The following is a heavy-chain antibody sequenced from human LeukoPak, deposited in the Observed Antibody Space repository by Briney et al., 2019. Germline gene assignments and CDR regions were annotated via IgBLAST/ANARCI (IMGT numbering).Heavy chain of an antibody. CDR1: GGTFSSYA. CDR2: IIPILGIA. D-gene: IGHD2-2*01. J-gene: IGHJ4*02. Sequence: SVKVSCKASGGTFSSYAVSWVRQAPGQGLEWMGRIIPILGIANYAQKFQGRVTITADKSTSTAYMELSSLRSEDTAVYYCAREVVPAAMFDYWGQGTLVTVSS. CDR3: AREVVPAAMFDY. V-gene: IGHV1-69*04.